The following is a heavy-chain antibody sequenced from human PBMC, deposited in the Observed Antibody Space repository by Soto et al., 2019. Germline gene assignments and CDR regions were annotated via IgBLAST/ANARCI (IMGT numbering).Heavy chain of an antibody. CDR3: ATTGRVYYYYGMDV. CDR1: GGSISSGGYY. J-gene: IGHJ6*02. CDR2: IYYSGST. Sequence: PSETLSLTCTVSGGSISSGGYYWSWIRQHPGKGLEWIGYIYYSGSTYYNPSLTSRVTISVDTSKNQFSLKLSSVTAADTAVYYCATTGRVYYYYGMDVWGQGTTVTVSS. V-gene: IGHV4-31*03.